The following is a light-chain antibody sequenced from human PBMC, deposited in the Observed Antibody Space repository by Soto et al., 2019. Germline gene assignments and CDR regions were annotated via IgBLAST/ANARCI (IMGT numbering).Light chain of an antibody. Sequence: QSALTQPASVSGSPGQSITISCTASSSHIGSSNLVSWYQHHSGKAPKLIIYEGNKRPSGVSNRFSGSKSGKTASLTISGLQAEDEGTYYCCSYAGSSPLYVLGNGTKVTVL. CDR1: SSHIGSSNL. V-gene: IGLV2-23*01. CDR2: EGN. CDR3: CSYAGSSPLYV. J-gene: IGLJ1*01.